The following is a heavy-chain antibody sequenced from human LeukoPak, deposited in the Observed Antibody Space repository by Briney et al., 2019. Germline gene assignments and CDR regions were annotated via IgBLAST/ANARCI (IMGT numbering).Heavy chain of an antibody. CDR1: GFTFSSYW. Sequence: QAGGSLRLSCAASGFTFSSYWMSWVRQAPGKGLEWVANIKQDGSETYYVDSVKGRLTISRDNAKNSLYLQMNSLRAEDTAVYYCARNFFFVVVPAAGAFDIWGQGTMVTLSS. J-gene: IGHJ3*02. CDR3: ARNFFFVVVPAAGAFDI. CDR2: IKQDGSET. D-gene: IGHD2-2*01. V-gene: IGHV3-7*01.